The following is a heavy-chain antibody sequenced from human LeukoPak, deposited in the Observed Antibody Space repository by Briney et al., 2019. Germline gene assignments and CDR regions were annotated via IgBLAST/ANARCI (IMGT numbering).Heavy chain of an antibody. J-gene: IGHJ5*02. V-gene: IGHV4-59*12. CDR1: GGSISSYY. CDR3: ARVALEEQQLSSWFDP. D-gene: IGHD6-13*01. Sequence: SETLSLTCTVSGGSISSYYWSWIRQPPGKGLEWIGYIYYSGSTNYNPSLKSRVTISVDTSKNQFSLKLSSVTAADTAVYYCARVALEEQQLSSWFDPWGQGTLVIVSS. CDR2: IYYSGST.